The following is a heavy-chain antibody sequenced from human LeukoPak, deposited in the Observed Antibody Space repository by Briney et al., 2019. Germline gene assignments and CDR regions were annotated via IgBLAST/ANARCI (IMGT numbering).Heavy chain of an antibody. Sequence: SETLSLTCAVYGGSFSGYYWSWIRQPPGKGLEWIGEINHSGSTNYNPSLKTRVTISVDTSKNQFSLKLSSVTAAGTAVCYCARGRFRVRSYGYIDSSGRPDYWGQGTLGTVSS. CDR1: GGSFSGYY. CDR2: INHSGST. CDR3: ARGRFRVRSYGYIDSSGRPDY. D-gene: IGHD3-22*01. J-gene: IGHJ4*02. V-gene: IGHV4-34*01.